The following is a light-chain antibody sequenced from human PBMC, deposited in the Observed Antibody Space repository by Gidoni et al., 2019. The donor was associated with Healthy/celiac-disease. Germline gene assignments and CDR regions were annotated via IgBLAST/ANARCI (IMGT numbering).Light chain of an antibody. CDR2: DAS. CDR3: QQRSNWPLT. V-gene: IGKV3-11*01. J-gene: IGKJ4*01. Sequence: EIVLTQSPATLSLSPGERATLSCRASQSVSSYLAWYQQKPGKAPRLLISDASNRATGIPARFSGSGSGTDFTLTISSLEPEDFAVYYCQQRSNWPLTFGGGTKVEIK. CDR1: QSVSSY.